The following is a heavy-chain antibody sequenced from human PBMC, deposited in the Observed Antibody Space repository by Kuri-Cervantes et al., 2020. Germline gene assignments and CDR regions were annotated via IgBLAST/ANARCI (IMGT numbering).Heavy chain of an antibody. V-gene: IGHV1-8*01. J-gene: IGHJ3*02. CDR1: GYTFTSYD. D-gene: IGHD4-17*01. CDR2: MNPNSGNT. CDR3: ARMWLGGDYVPHDAFDI. Sequence: ASVKVSCKASGYTFTSYDINWVRQATGQGLEWMGWMNPNSGNTGYAQKFQGRVTMTRNTSISTAYMELSSLRSEDTAVYYCARMWLGGDYVPHDAFDIWGQGTMVTGSS.